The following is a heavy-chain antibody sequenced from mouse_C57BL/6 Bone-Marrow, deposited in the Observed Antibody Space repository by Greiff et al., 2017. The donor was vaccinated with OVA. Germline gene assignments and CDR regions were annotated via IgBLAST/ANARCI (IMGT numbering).Heavy chain of an antibody. Sequence: QVQLQQPGAELVMPGASVKLSCKASGYTFTSYWMHWVKQRPGQGLEWIGEIDPSDSYTNYNQKFKGKSTLTVDKSSSTAYMQLSSLTSEDSAVYYCARNLRIYYGNYCDYWGQGTTLTVSS. V-gene: IGHV1-69*01. CDR2: IDPSDSYT. D-gene: IGHD2-1*01. CDR3: ARNLRIYYGNYCDY. CDR1: GYTFTSYW. J-gene: IGHJ2*01.